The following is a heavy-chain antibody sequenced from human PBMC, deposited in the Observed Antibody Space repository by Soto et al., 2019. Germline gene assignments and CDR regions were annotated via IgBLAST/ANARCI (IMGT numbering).Heavy chain of an antibody. CDR1: GISFNNAW. CDR2: IGSEIDGATI. D-gene: IGHD2-15*01. Sequence: DVQVAESGGGLVKPGGSLRLSCAVSGISFNNAWMSWVRQAPGKGREWVGRIGSEIDGATIDYAAPVKGRFIISRNGSKYTVFLQMNSLKTEDTATYVCTIDNSDSVGGGLYWGQGTVVTVSS. J-gene: IGHJ4*02. V-gene: IGHV3-15*04. CDR3: TIDNSDSVGGGLY.